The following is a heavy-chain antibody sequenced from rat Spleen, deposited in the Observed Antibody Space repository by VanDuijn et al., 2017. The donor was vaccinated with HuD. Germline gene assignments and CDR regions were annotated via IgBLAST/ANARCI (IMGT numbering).Heavy chain of an antibody. D-gene: IGHD1-1*01. CDR1: VYSITSSYR. CDR2: INGAGST. CDR3: ARWDYYSPRWYFDF. V-gene: IGHV3-3*01. Sequence: QLQESGPGLVKPSQSLSLTCSVTVYSITSSYRWNWIRKFPGNKLEWMGYINGAGSTNYNPSRNSRISITRDTSKNQFFLQVNSVTTEDTATYFCARWDYYSPRWYFDFWGPGTMVTVSS. J-gene: IGHJ1*01.